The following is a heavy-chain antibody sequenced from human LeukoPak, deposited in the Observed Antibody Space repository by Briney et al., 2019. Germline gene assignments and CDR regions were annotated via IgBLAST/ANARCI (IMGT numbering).Heavy chain of an antibody. CDR1: GGSISSSSYY. J-gene: IGHJ4*02. CDR2: IYYSGST. CDR3: ARLYTGRAAAGPNLLDY. Sequence: KPSETLSLTCTVSGGSISSSSYYWGWIRQPPGKGLEWIGSIYYSGSTYYNPSLKSRVTISVDTSKNQFSLKLSSVTAADTAVYYCARLYTGRAAAGPNLLDYWGQGTLVTVSS. D-gene: IGHD6-13*01. V-gene: IGHV4-39*01.